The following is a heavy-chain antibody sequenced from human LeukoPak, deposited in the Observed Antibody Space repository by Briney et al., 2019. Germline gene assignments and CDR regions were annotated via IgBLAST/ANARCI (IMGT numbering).Heavy chain of an antibody. CDR2: IYYSGST. CDR3: ARRCNYLVYYFDY. J-gene: IGHJ4*02. Sequence: SETLSLTCTVSGGSISSSSYYWGWIRQPPGKGLEWIGSIYYSGSTYYNPSLKSRVTISVDTSKNQFSLKLSSVTAADTAVHYCARRCNYLVYYFDYWGQGTLVTVSS. D-gene: IGHD1-7*01. CDR1: GGSISSSSYY. V-gene: IGHV4-39*01.